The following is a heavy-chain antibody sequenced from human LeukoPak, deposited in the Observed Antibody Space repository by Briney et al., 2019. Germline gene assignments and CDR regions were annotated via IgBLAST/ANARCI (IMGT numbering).Heavy chain of an antibody. CDR3: ARVQRVGYDFWSGYYTFPELDY. CDR1: GFTFSSYA. Sequence: PGGSLRLSCAASGFTFSSYAMSWVRQAPGKGLEWVSYISSSGSTIYYADSVKGRFTISRDNGKDYLYLQMNSLRAEDTAVYYCARVQRVGYDFWSGYYTFPELDYWGQGTLVTVSS. V-gene: IGHV3-48*04. CDR2: ISSSGSTI. D-gene: IGHD3-3*01. J-gene: IGHJ4*02.